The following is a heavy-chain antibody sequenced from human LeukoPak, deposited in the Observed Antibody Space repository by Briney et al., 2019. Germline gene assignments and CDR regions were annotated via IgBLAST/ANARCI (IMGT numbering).Heavy chain of an antibody. V-gene: IGHV1-18*01. CDR1: GYTFTIHG. Sequence: ASVNVSCTASGYTFTIHGLSWARQAPGQGLEWMGWISIYSGNTNYAQKFQDRISMTTDTSTSTAYMELRSLKSDDTAVYYCARDPGGTWGFDYWGQGALVTVSS. CDR2: ISIYSGNT. J-gene: IGHJ4*02. D-gene: IGHD7-27*01. CDR3: ARDPGGTWGFDY.